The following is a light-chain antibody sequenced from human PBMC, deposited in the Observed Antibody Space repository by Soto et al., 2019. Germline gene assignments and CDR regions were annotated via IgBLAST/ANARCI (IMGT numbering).Light chain of an antibody. Sequence: EIVMTQSPGTLSLSPGERVTLSCRASQSIIKNKLACHQQKTGQAPRLLNYDASNTVTGIPDGFSGSGSGTDFTLTINILEPEDVAVYSYQQYFPSPPLTFRPGTKVEI. J-gene: IGKJ3*01. CDR3: QQYFPSPPLT. CDR2: DAS. CDR1: QSIIKNK. V-gene: IGKV3-20*01.